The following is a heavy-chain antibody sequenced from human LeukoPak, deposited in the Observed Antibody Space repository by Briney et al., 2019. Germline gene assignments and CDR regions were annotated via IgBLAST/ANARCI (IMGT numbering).Heavy chain of an antibody. CDR2: IYTSGST. Sequence: SETLSLTCTVSGGSISSYYWNWIRQPAGKGLEWIGRIYTSGSTNYNPSLKSRVTMSVDTSKNQFSLKLSSVTAADTAVYYCARDPTARRGYSRYFDLWGRGTLVTVSS. CDR3: ARDPTARRGYSRYFDL. CDR1: GGSISSYY. V-gene: IGHV4-4*07. J-gene: IGHJ2*01. D-gene: IGHD5-12*01.